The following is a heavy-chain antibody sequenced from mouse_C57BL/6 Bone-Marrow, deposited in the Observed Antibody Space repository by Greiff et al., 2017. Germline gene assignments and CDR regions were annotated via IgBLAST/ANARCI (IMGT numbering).Heavy chain of an antibody. Sequence: VQLQQSGAELARPGASVKLSCKASGYTFTSYGISWVKQRTGQGLEWIGEIYPRSGNTYYNEKFKGKATLTADKSSSTAYMELRSLTSEDSAVYFCARSRGWLLRRYYYAMDYWGQGTSVTVSS. J-gene: IGHJ4*01. CDR3: ARSRGWLLRRYYYAMDY. CDR2: IYPRSGNT. CDR1: GYTFTSYG. D-gene: IGHD2-3*01. V-gene: IGHV1-81*01.